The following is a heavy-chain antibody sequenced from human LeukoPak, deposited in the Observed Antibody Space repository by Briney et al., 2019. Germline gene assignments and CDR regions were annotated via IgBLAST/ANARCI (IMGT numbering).Heavy chain of an antibody. D-gene: IGHD6-13*01. V-gene: IGHV3-30*18. CDR1: GFTFSNYG. Sequence: GRSLRLSCAASGFTFSNYGMHWVRQAPGKGLGWVTVISYDASNKYYADSVRGRFTISRDNSKNTLYLQMNSLRAEDTAVYYCAKDRGSLAAAGSLNYYFDYWGQGTLVTVSS. CDR3: AKDRGSLAAAGSLNYYFDY. J-gene: IGHJ4*02. CDR2: ISYDASNK.